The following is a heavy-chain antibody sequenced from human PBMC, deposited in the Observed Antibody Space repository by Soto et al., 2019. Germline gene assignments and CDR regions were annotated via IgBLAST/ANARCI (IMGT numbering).Heavy chain of an antibody. CDR1: GGSISSSNW. Sequence: SETLSLTCAVSGGSISSSNWWSWVRQPPGKGLEWIGEIYHSGSTNYNPSLKSRVTISVDKSKNQFSLKLSSVTAADTAVYYWGGRDKAVVGGGWGKGTWVTVSS. J-gene: IGHJ4*02. V-gene: IGHV4-4*02. CDR2: IYHSGST. D-gene: IGHD1-26*01. CDR3: GGRDKAVVGGG.